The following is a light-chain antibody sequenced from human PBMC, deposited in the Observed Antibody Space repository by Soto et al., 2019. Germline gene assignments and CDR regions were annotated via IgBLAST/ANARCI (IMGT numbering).Light chain of an antibody. CDR2: EVS. CDR1: SSGVGGYKY. V-gene: IGLV2-14*01. J-gene: IGLJ1*01. CDR3: ISYTSSSTYV. Sequence: SALTQPASVSGSPGQSITISCTGTSSGVGGYKYVSWYQQHPGKAPKLMIYEVSNRPSGISNRFSGSKSGNTASLTISGLQAEDEAEYYFISYTSSSTYVFGTGTKVTVL.